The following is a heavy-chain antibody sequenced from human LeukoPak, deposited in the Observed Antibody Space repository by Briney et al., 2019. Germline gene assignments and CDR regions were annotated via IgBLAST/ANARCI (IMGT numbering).Heavy chain of an antibody. V-gene: IGHV1-18*01. J-gene: IGHJ4*02. D-gene: IGHD3-3*01. CDR3: ARGGNYDFWSGSDRAVDY. CDR2: ISAYNGNT. CDR1: GYTFTSYG. Sequence: GASVKVSCKASGYTFTSYGISWVRQAPGQGLEWMGWISAYNGNTNYAQKLQGRVTMTTDTSTSTTYMELRSLRSDDTAVYYCARGGNYDFWSGSDRAVDYWGQGTLVTVSS.